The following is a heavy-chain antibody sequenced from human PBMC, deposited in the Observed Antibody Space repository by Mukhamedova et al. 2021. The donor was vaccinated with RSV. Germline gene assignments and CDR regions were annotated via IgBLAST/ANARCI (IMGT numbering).Heavy chain of an antibody. CDR3: ARGGSSSWFRYFYYYGMDV. J-gene: IGHJ6*02. CDR2: INHSGST. Sequence: PPGKGLEWIGEINHSGSTNYNPSLKSRVTISVDTSKNQFSLKLSSVTAADTAVYYCARGGSSSWFRYFYYYGMDVCGQRTTVTAS. D-gene: IGHD6-13*01. V-gene: IGHV4-34*01.